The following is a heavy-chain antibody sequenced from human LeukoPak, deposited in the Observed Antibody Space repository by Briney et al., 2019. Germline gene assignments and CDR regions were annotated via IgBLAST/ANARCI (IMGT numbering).Heavy chain of an antibody. J-gene: IGHJ2*01. D-gene: IGHD6-13*01. Sequence: KPGGSLRLSCVVSGFGFSDSYMTWIRQTPGKGLEWLAYISGSGSDMYYADSVKGRFTISRDNAKNSLYLQMNSLRAEDTAVYYCARDAGVAAAQTSYFDLWGRGTLVTVSS. V-gene: IGHV3-11*04. CDR1: GFGFSDSY. CDR2: ISGSGSDM. CDR3: ARDAGVAAAQTSYFDL.